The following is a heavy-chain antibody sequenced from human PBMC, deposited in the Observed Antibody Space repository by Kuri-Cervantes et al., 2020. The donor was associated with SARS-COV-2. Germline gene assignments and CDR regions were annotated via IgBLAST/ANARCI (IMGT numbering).Heavy chain of an antibody. CDR2: ITRSSVYI. CDR1: GFTFSAYT. Sequence: GGSLRLSCVASGFTFSAYTLNWVRQAPGKGLEWVSSITRSSVYISYADSLKGRFTISRDNAKNSLYLQMNSLRAEDTAVYYCARFRGAFDIWGQGTMVTVSS. CDR3: ARFRGAFDI. J-gene: IGHJ3*02. V-gene: IGHV3-21*01.